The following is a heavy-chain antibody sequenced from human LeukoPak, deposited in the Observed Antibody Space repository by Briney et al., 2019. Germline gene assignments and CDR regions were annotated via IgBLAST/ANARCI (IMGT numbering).Heavy chain of an antibody. CDR1: GGSISSYY. CDR2: INSSGST. CDR3: ARGAYGSGSTALFDY. J-gene: IGHJ4*02. Sequence: SETLSLTCTVSGGSISSYYWSWIRQPAGKGLEWIGRINSSGSTNYNPSLKSRVAMSVDTSKNQFSLKLSSVTAADTAVYYCARGAYGSGSTALFDYWGQGTLVTVSS. D-gene: IGHD3-10*01. V-gene: IGHV4-4*07.